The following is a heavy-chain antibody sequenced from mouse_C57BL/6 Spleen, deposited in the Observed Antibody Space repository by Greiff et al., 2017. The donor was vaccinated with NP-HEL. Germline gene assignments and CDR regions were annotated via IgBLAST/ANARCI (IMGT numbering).Heavy chain of an antibody. CDR3: ALNYYGSSYGFAY. CDR2: INPSTGGT. CDR1: GYSFTGYY. V-gene: IGHV1-42*01. D-gene: IGHD1-1*01. Sequence: EVQLQQSGPELVKPGASVKISCKASGYSFTGYYMNWVKQSPEKSLEWIGEINPSTGGTTYNQKFKAKATLTVDKSSSTAYMQLKSLTSEDSAVYYCALNYYGSSYGFAYWGQGTLVTVSA. J-gene: IGHJ3*01.